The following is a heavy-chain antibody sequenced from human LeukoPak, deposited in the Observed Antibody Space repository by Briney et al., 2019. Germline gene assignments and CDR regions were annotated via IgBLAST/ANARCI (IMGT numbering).Heavy chain of an antibody. D-gene: IGHD1-26*01. V-gene: IGHV1-69*04. CDR3: AIAATYGPED. CDR2: IITIFGIA. J-gene: IGHJ4*02. Sequence: ASVTVSCKASGGTFSSYAISWVRQAPGQGLEWMGRIITIFGIANYAQKFQGRVTVTADKSTSTAYMELSSLRSEDTAVYYCAIAATYGPEDWGQGTLVTVSS. CDR1: GGTFSSYA.